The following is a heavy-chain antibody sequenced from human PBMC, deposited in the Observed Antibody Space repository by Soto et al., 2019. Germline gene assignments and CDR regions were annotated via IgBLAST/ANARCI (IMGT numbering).Heavy chain of an antibody. Sequence: GESLKISCKGSGYSFTSYWISWVRQMPGKGLEWMGRIDPSDSYTNYSPSFQGHVTISADKSISTAYLQWSSLKASDTAMYYCATSFQAIAAAGTGFDWFDPWGQGTLVTVSS. J-gene: IGHJ5*02. CDR3: ATSFQAIAAAGTGFDWFDP. D-gene: IGHD6-13*01. CDR2: IDPSDSYT. CDR1: GYSFTSYW. V-gene: IGHV5-10-1*01.